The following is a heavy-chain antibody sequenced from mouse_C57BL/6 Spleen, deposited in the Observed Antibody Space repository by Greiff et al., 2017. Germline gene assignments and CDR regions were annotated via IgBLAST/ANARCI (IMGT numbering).Heavy chain of an antibody. Sequence: VQLVESEGGLVQPGSSMKLSCTASGFTFSDYYMAWVRQVPEKGLEWVANINYDGSSTYYLDSLKSRFIISRDNAKNILYLQMSSLKSEDTATYYCAREPIYYDYGWYFDVWGTGTTGTVSS. V-gene: IGHV5-16*01. D-gene: IGHD2-4*01. CDR1: GFTFSDYY. CDR2: INYDGSST. CDR3: AREPIYYDYGWYFDV. J-gene: IGHJ1*03.